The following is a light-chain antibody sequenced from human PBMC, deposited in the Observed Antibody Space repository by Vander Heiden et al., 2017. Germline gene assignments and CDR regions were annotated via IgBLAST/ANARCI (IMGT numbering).Light chain of an antibody. CDR3: AAWDDSMNGPV. V-gene: IGLV1-44*01. CDR2: SNK. Sequence: QSVLTQPPSASGTPGQRVTISCSGSSSNIGSNTVNWYQQLPGTAPKRLIDSNKQRPAGVPDRVSGSKSGTSDSLAISGLQSEDEDDDDCAAWDDSMNGPVFGGGTKLTVL. J-gene: IGLJ3*02. CDR1: SSNIGSNT.